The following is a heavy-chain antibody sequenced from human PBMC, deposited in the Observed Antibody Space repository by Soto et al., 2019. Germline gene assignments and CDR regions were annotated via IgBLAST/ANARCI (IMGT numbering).Heavy chain of an antibody. J-gene: IGHJ4*02. CDR1: GYTFTSYG. Sequence: QVQLVQSGAEVKKPGASVKVSCKASGYTFTSYGISWVRQAPGQGLEWMGWISANNGNTNYVQKLQGRVTMTTDTSTSTAYTELRSLRSDDTAVYYCARDRGSYALDYWGQGTLFTVSS. CDR2: ISANNGNT. CDR3: ARDRGSYALDY. D-gene: IGHD1-26*01. V-gene: IGHV1-18*01.